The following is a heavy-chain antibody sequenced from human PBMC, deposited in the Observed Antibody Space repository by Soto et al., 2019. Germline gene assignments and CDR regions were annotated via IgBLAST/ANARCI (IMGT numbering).Heavy chain of an antibody. J-gene: IGHJ4*02. Sequence: QVQLVESGGGVVQPGRSLRLSCAASGFTFSSYGMHWVRQAPGKGLEWVAVISYDGSNKYYADSVKGRFTISRDNSKNTLYQQMNSLRAEDTAVYYCAKGESSSWYFGDYWGQGTLVTVSS. V-gene: IGHV3-30*18. CDR2: ISYDGSNK. CDR3: AKGESSSWYFGDY. D-gene: IGHD6-13*01. CDR1: GFTFSSYG.